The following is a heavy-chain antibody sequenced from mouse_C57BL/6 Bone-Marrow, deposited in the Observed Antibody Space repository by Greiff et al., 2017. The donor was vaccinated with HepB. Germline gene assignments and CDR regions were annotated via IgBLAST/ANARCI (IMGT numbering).Heavy chain of an antibody. V-gene: IGHV1-4*01. CDR2: INPSSGYT. J-gene: IGHJ3*01. CDR1: GYTFTSYT. D-gene: IGHD2-3*01. CDR3: AIDLGDYDDYEGFAY. Sequence: QVQLQQSGAELARPGASVKMSCKASGYTFTSYTMHWVKQRPGQGLEWIGYINPSSGYTKYNQKFKDKATLTADKSSSTAYMQLSSLTSEDSAVYYCAIDLGDYDDYEGFAYWGQGTLVTVSA.